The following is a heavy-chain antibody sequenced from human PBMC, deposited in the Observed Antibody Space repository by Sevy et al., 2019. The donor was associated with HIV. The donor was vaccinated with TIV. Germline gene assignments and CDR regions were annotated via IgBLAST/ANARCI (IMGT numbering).Heavy chain of an antibody. CDR3: ARDWQQDYYDSSGYYDY. CDR1: GFTFSSYS. D-gene: IGHD3-22*01. Sequence: AGGSLRLSCAASGFTFSSYSMSWVRQAPGKGLEWVSYISSSSGTIYYADSVKGRFTISRDNAKNSLYLQMNSLRAEDTAVYYCARDWQQDYYDSSGYYDYWGQGTLVTVSS. V-gene: IGHV3-48*01. CDR2: ISSSSGTI. J-gene: IGHJ4*02.